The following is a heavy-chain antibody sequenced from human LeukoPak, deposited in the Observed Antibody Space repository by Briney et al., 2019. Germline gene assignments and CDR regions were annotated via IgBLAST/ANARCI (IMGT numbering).Heavy chain of an antibody. Sequence: SETLSLTCAVYGGSFSGYYWSWIRQPPGKGLERIGEINHSGSTNYNPFLKSRVTISGDTSKNQFSLKLSSVTAADTAVYYCARGAYGGNSDGAFDIWGQGTMVTVSS. CDR2: INHSGST. V-gene: IGHV4-34*01. CDR3: ARGAYGGNSDGAFDI. CDR1: GGSFSGYY. D-gene: IGHD4-23*01. J-gene: IGHJ3*02.